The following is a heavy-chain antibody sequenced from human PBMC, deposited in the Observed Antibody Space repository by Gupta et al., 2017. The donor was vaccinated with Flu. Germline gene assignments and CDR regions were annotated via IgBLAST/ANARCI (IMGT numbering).Heavy chain of an antibody. V-gene: IGHV3-33*03. CDR1: GFDFSAFG. CDR2: IWSDGSNE. CDR3: VAGYEY. Sequence: QVRLVESGGGVVQPGGSLRLSCVTSGFDFSAFGMIWVRQAPGKGLEWVTLIWSDGSNEFYADSVKGRFSITRDNSKNTLYLQMDRLRVEDSAIYYCVAGYEYWGQGVLVTVSP. J-gene: IGHJ4*02. D-gene: IGHD6-19*01.